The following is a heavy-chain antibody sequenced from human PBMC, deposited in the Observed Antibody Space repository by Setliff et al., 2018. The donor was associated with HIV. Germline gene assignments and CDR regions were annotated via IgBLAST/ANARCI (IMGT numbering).Heavy chain of an antibody. V-gene: IGHV4-59*01. CDR2: IYNSVTT. Sequence: SETLSLTCIVSGASISSNTWSWIRQAPGKGLQWIGFIYNSVTTNYNPSLKSRVTISLDTSKNQFSLKLTSVTAADTAIYYCARDPSQYLDFLFDPQPFNVWGHGTMVTVSS. D-gene: IGHD3-9*01. J-gene: IGHJ3*01. CDR1: GASISSNT. CDR3: ARDPSQYLDFLFDPQPFNV.